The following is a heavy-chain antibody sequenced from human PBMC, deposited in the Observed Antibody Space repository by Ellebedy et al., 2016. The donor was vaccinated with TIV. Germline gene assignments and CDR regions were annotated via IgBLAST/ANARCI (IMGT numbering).Heavy chain of an antibody. CDR3: ATDGSYGDYRSPTHAFEM. V-gene: IGHV3-7*01. J-gene: IGHJ3*02. CDR2: INQDGSQK. CDR1: GFSFINYW. Sequence: GESLKISCAASGFSFINYWMTWVRQAPGKGLEWMANINQDGSQKYYVDSVGGRFTISRDNAHNSLFLQMNSLRVEDTALYYCATDGSYGDYRSPTHAFEMWGQGTMVTVSS. D-gene: IGHD4-17*01.